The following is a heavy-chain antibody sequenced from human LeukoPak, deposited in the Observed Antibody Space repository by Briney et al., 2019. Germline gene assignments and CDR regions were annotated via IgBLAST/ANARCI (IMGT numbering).Heavy chain of an antibody. D-gene: IGHD2-21*01. Sequence: PGRSLRLSCAASGFTFSSYGMHWVRQAPGKGLEWVAVIQNDASTENFADSVKGRFTISRDNSKNTVFLQMNSLRVEDTAVYYCARELSQIVWGGLDYGGQGTLVSVSS. CDR2: IQNDASTE. CDR3: ARELSQIVWGGLDY. J-gene: IGHJ4*02. V-gene: IGHV3-33*05. CDR1: GFTFSSYG.